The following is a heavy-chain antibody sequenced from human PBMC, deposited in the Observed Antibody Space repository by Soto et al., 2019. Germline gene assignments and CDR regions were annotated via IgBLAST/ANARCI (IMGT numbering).Heavy chain of an antibody. Sequence: ASVKVSCKASGYTFTGYYMHWVRQAPGQGLEWMGWINPNSGGTNYAQKFQSWVTMTRDTSISTAYMELSRLRSDDTAVYYCARGENYYDILTGYYPGGWFDPWGQGTLVPVSS. CDR3: ARGENYYDILTGYYPGGWFDP. D-gene: IGHD3-9*01. CDR2: INPNSGGT. J-gene: IGHJ5*02. V-gene: IGHV1-2*04. CDR1: GYTFTGYY.